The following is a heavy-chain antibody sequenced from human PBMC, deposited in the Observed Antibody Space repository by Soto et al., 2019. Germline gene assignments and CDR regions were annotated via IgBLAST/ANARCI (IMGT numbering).Heavy chain of an antibody. CDR1: GGSFSGYF. J-gene: IGHJ4*02. CDR2: IKHSGGT. CDR3: ARLRWEQPWVFDY. V-gene: IGHV4-34*02. D-gene: IGHD1-26*01. Sequence: QVQLQQWGAGLLKPSETLSLTCAVYGGSFSGYFWSWIRQPPVKGLEWIGEIKHSGGTNYNPSFKSRVTISVDTSKNKFSLKLSSVTAADTAVFYCARLRWEQPWVFDYWGQGTLVTVSS.